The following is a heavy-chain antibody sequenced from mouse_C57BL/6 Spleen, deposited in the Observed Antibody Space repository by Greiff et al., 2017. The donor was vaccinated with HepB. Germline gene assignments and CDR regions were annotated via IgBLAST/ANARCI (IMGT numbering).Heavy chain of an antibody. J-gene: IGHJ1*03. CDR2: ISSGSSTI. V-gene: IGHV5-17*01. Sequence: EVKLMESGGGLVKPGGSLKLSCAASGFTFSDYGMHWVRQAPEKGLEWVAYISSGSSTIYYADTVKGRFTISRDNAKNTLFLQMTSLRSEDTAMYYCARSYYGSSGGYFDVWGTGTTVTVSS. CDR3: ARSYYGSSGGYFDV. CDR1: GFTFSDYG. D-gene: IGHD1-1*01.